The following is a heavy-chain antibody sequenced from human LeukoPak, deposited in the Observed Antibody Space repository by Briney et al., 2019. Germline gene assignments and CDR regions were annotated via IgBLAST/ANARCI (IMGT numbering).Heavy chain of an antibody. V-gene: IGHV3-48*03. D-gene: IGHD3-10*01. CDR1: GFTFSNYV. CDR2: INSSGSTI. Sequence: GGSLRLSCAASGFTFSNYVMNWVRQAPGKGLEWVSDINSSGSTIYYADSVKGRFTISRDNAKNSLYLQMNSLRAEDTAVYYCARDHYTVYGSYYYHYMDVWGKGTTVTVSS. J-gene: IGHJ6*03. CDR3: ARDHYTVYGSYYYHYMDV.